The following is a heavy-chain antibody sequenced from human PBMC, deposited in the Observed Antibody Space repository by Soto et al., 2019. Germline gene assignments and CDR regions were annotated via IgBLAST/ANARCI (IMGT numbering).Heavy chain of an antibody. Sequence: QVQLVESGGGVVQPGRSLRLSCAASGFTFSSYGMHWVRQAPGKGLEWVALIWYDGSNENYADSVKGRFTISRDNSKNTLYLQMKSLSAEDTAVYYWARDQGQDFDYRGQGTLVTVSS. J-gene: IGHJ4*02. V-gene: IGHV3-33*01. CDR2: IWYDGSNE. CDR3: ARDQGQDFDY. CDR1: GFTFSSYG.